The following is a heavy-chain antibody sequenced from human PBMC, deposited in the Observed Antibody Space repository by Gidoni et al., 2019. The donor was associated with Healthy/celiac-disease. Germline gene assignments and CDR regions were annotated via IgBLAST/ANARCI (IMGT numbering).Heavy chain of an antibody. Sequence: EVQPLESGGGLVQPGGSLRRSCAASGFTFSSYAMSWVRQAPGKGLEWVSAISGSGGSTYYADSVKGRFTISRDNSKNTLYLQMNSLRAEDTAVYYCAKDYSDDLATFDPWGQGTLVTVSS. CDR1: GFTFSSYA. CDR2: ISGSGGST. V-gene: IGHV3-23*01. J-gene: IGHJ5*02. CDR3: AKDYSDDLATFDP. D-gene: IGHD3-3*01.